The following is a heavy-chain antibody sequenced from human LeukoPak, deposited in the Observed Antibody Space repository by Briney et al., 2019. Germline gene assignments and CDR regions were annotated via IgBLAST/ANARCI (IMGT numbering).Heavy chain of an antibody. CDR3: ARTNLRYCSGGSCYFDY. CDR1: GYSSTSYW. Sequence: GESLQISSKGSGYSSTSYWIGWVRPMPGKGLEWMGIIYPGDSDTRYSPSFQGQVTISADKSISTAYLQWSSLKASDTAMYYCARTNLRYCSGGSCYFDYWGQGTLVTVSS. J-gene: IGHJ4*02. V-gene: IGHV5-51*01. D-gene: IGHD2-15*01. CDR2: IYPGDSDT.